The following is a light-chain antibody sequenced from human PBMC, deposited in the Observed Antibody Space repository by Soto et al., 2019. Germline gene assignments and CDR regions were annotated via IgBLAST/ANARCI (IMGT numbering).Light chain of an antibody. V-gene: IGKV3-20*01. CDR2: AAS. Sequence: EVVLTQSPGTLSLSPGERATLSCRASQSVTTSYLAWYQHKSGQAPRLLIFAASNRATGVPDRFSGSGSGTDFTLTISRLEPEDFALYYCQQYGSSPYTFGRGTKLEIK. CDR3: QQYGSSPYT. J-gene: IGKJ2*01. CDR1: QSVTTSY.